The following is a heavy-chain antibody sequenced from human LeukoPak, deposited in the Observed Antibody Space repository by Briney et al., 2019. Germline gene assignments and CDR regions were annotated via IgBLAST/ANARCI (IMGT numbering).Heavy chain of an antibody. D-gene: IGHD2-15*01. V-gene: IGHV1-2*02. CDR3: ARGCSGGSCYGFDY. Sequence: ASVKVSCKASRYTFTGYYMHWVRQAPGQGLEWMGWINPNSGGSNYAQKFQGSVTMTRDTSISTAYMELSRLRSDDTAVYYCARGCSGGSCYGFDYWGQGTLVTV. CDR1: RYTFTGYY. J-gene: IGHJ4*02. CDR2: INPNSGGS.